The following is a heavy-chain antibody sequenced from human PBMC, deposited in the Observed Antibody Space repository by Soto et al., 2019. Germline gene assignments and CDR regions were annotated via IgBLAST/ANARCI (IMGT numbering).Heavy chain of an antibody. Sequence: ASVKVSCKASGGTFSSYAISWVRQAPGRGLEWMGGIIPIFGTANYAQKFQGRVTITADKSTSTAYMELSSLRSEDTAVYYCARDRLHYYDSSGPDAFDIWGQVTMVTVSS. CDR1: GGTFSSYA. CDR3: ARDRLHYYDSSGPDAFDI. CDR2: IIPIFGTA. D-gene: IGHD3-22*01. V-gene: IGHV1-69*06. J-gene: IGHJ3*02.